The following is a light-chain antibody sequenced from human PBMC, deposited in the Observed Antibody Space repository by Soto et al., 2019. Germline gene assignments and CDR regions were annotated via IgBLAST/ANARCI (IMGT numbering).Light chain of an antibody. CDR3: QQYGSSPYT. CDR2: GAS. V-gene: IGKV3-20*01. CDR1: QSVSSY. J-gene: IGKJ2*01. Sequence: EIVLTQSPGTLSLSPGERATLSCRASQSVSSYLAWYQQKPGQAPRVLIYGASSRATGIPDRFSGSGSGTDFTLTISTLEPEDFAVYYCQQYGSSPYTFGQGTKLEIK.